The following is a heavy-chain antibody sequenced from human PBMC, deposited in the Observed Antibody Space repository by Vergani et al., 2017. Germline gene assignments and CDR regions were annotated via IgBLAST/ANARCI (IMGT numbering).Heavy chain of an antibody. CDR2: IRYDGSSE. CDR1: GFTFNTYG. J-gene: IGHJ6*02. Sequence: QVQILQSGGGVVQPGGSLRLSCTLPGFTFNTYGIHWVRQAPGKGLEWVSFIRYDGSSEYYGDSVKGRFTISRDKSQNTVNLQMNSLRTEDTAVYFCANAVIAGNVGVAYFGMDVLGRGTTGTVSS. V-gene: IGHV3-30*02. CDR3: ANAVIAGNVGVAYFGMDV. D-gene: IGHD2-21*01.